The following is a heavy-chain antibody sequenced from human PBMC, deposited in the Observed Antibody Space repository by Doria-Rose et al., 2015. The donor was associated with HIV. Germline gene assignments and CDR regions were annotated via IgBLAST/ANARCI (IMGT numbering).Heavy chain of an antibody. CDR1: GVSLSSPGMG. D-gene: IGHD6-13*01. V-gene: IGHV2-26*01. J-gene: IGHJ4*02. CDR3: ARIKSSRWYHKYYFDF. Sequence: QITLTESGPVLVKPTETLTLTCTVSGVSLSSPGMGVSWIRQPPGKALEWLANIFSDDERSYKTSLKSRLTISRGTSKSQVVLIMTDMDPVDTATYYCARIKSSRWYHKYYFDFWGQGTLVIVSA. CDR2: IFSDDER.